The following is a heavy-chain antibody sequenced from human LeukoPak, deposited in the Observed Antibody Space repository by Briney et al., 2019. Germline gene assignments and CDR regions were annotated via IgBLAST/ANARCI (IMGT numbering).Heavy chain of an antibody. D-gene: IGHD1-26*01. Sequence: ASVKVSCKASGYTFTSYYMHWVRQAPGQGLEWMGIINPSGGSTSYAQKFQGRVTMTRDTSTSTVYMELSSLRSEDTAVYYCARGDIVGATIPPVPGDVYYYYGMDVWGQGTTVTVSS. V-gene: IGHV1-46*01. J-gene: IGHJ6*02. CDR1: GYTFTSYY. CDR2: INPSGGST. CDR3: ARGDIVGATIPPVPGDVYYYYGMDV.